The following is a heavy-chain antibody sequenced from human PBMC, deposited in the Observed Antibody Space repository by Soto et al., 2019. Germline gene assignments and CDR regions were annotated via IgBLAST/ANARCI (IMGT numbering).Heavy chain of an antibody. CDR2: INYSVST. D-gene: IGHD6-6*01. J-gene: IGHJ4*02. V-gene: IGHV4-34*01. CDR3: ARWGTGNLIPSRPFFHY. CDR1: SGSLSGFY. Sequence: SETLSLTCGLSSGSLSGFYWSWIRQSPGKGLEWIGDINYSVSTSYNPSLKSRVAIAVDASKKQFSLKLNSVTAADTAVYYCARWGTGNLIPSRPFFHYWGQGTRVTVSS.